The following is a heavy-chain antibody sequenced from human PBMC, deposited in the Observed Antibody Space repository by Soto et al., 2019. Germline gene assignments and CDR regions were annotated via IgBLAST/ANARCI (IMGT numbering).Heavy chain of an antibody. Sequence: QVQLQESGPGLVKPSETLSLTCNVFGGSISNGDYYWSWIRQPPGKGLQYIGYISYGGNTNYNPSLKSRLTMSIDRSANHFSLTLTSVTAADTAVYYCARVSGHYYYGVDVWGQGTTVIVSS. CDR1: GGSISNGDYY. CDR3: ARVSGHYYYGVDV. V-gene: IGHV4-30-4*01. J-gene: IGHJ6*02. CDR2: ISYGGNT.